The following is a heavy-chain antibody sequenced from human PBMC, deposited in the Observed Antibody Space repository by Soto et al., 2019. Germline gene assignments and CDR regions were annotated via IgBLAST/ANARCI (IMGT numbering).Heavy chain of an antibody. D-gene: IGHD3-22*01. V-gene: IGHV4-31*03. J-gene: IGHJ4*02. Sequence: QVQLQESGPGLVKPSQTLSLTCTVSGGSISSGGYYWSWIRQHPGKGLEWIGYIYYSGSTYYNPSLKSRVTISVDTSKNQFSLKLSSVTAADTAVYYCARGAYDSSGYYSQMSLGFDYWGQGTLVTVSS. CDR3: ARGAYDSSGYYSQMSLGFDY. CDR1: GGSISSGGYY. CDR2: IYYSGST.